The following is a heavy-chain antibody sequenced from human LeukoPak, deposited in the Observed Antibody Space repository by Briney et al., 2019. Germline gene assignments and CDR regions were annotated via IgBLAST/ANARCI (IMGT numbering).Heavy chain of an antibody. J-gene: IGHJ5*02. CDR1: GGSFSGYY. Sequence: SETLSLTCAVYGGSFSGYYWSWIRQPPGKGLEWIGEINHRGSTNYNPSLKSRVTISVDTSKNQFSLKLSSVTAADTAVYYCARVLGAAGVEFDPWGQGTLVTVSS. D-gene: IGHD6-13*01. CDR3: ARVLGAAGVEFDP. CDR2: INHRGST. V-gene: IGHV4-34*01.